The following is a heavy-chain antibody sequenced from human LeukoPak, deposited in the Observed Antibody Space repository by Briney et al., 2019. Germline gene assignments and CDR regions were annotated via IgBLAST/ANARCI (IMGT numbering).Heavy chain of an antibody. CDR3: AKNQGQWLVPVDY. V-gene: IGHV3-23*01. J-gene: IGHJ4*02. CDR2: MSGSGGST. Sequence: GGSLRLSCAASGFTFSDYAMSWVRQAPGKGLEWVSSMSGSGGSTYYADSVKGRFTISRDNSKNTLYLQMNNLRAEDTALYYCAKNQGQWLVPVDYWGQGTLVTVSS. CDR1: GFTFSDYA. D-gene: IGHD6-19*01.